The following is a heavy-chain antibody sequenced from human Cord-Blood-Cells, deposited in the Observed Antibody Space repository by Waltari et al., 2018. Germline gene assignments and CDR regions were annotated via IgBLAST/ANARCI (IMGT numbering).Heavy chain of an antibody. CDR3: ASGWLGRSDY. Sequence: QVQLQQWGAGLLKPSETLSLTCAVYGGSFSGYYWSWIRQPPGKGLEWIGEINHSGSTNYNPSLKSRVTISVDTSKNQFSLKRSSVTAADTAVYYCASGWLGRSDYWGQGTLVTVSS. J-gene: IGHJ4*02. CDR2: INHSGST. D-gene: IGHD3-10*01. CDR1: GGSFSGYY. V-gene: IGHV4-34*01.